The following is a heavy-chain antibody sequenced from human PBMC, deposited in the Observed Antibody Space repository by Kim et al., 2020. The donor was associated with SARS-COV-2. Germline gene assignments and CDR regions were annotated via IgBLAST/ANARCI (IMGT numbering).Heavy chain of an antibody. Sequence: SETLSLTSSVSDDSISSNIYYWGWIRQPPGKGLEWIGTIHYSGSTNYNPTLKIRVTISINTSEKQLSLKLSSVTAADTAVYHCARGYYYDSGRSAFDIWGQGTVVTVSS. CDR1: DDSISSNIYY. CDR2: IHYSGST. CDR3: ARGYYYDSGRSAFDI. J-gene: IGHJ3*02. D-gene: IGHD3-10*01. V-gene: IGHV4-39*01.